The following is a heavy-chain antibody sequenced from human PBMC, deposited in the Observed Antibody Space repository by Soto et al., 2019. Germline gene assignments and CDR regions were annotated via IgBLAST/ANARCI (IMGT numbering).Heavy chain of an antibody. CDR1: GFTFSSYA. CDR2: ISYDGSNK. D-gene: IGHD2-21*02. J-gene: IGHJ4*01. V-gene: IGHV3-30-3*01. CDR3: ARDRREADCGRDCYSYYFDY. Sequence: GGSLRLSCAASGFTFSSYAMHWVRQAPGKGLEWVAVISYDGSNKYYADSVKGRFTISRDNSKNTLYLQMNSLRAEDTAVYYCARDRREADCGRDCYSYYFDYWGQGTLVTVSS.